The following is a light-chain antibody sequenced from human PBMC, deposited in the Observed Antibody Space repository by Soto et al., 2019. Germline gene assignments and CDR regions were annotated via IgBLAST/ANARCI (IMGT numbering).Light chain of an antibody. CDR1: SSNIGAGYD. CDR3: QSYDSSLTDSRV. J-gene: IGLJ3*02. Sequence: QSVLTQPPSLSVAPGQRVIISCTGSSSNIGAGYDVHWYQQLPGAAPKLLIFDNNYRPSGVPDRFSGSKSGTSAYLAITGLQSEDEAHYYCQSYDSSLTDSRVFGGGTKLTVL. CDR2: DNN. V-gene: IGLV1-40*01.